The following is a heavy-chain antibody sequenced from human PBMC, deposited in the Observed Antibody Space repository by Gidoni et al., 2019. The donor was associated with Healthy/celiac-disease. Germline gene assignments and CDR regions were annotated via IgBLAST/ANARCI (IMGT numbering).Heavy chain of an antibody. CDR2: IYHSGST. D-gene: IGHD3-22*01. CDR3: ASYYYDSSGYPPGGYFDY. J-gene: IGHJ4*02. CDR1: GYSISSGYY. V-gene: IGHV4-38-2*01. Sequence: QVQLQESGPGLVKPSETLSLTCAVSGYSISSGYYWGWIRQPPGKGLEWIGSIYHSGSTYYNPSLKSRVTISVDTSKNQFSLKLSSVTAADTAVYYCASYYYDSSGYPPGGYFDYWGQGTLVTVSS.